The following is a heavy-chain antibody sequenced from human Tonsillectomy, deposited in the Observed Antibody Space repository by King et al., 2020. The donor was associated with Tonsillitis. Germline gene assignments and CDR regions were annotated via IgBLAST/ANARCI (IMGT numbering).Heavy chain of an antibody. CDR1: GFTFNSYS. Sequence: VQLVESGGGLVQPGGSLRLSCAASGFTFNSYSMNWVRQAPGKGLEWISYIGRSGSTIYYADSVKGRFTISRDNAKNSLDLQMNSLRAEDTAVYYCAREYCSSTSCLFDYWGQGTLVTVSS. CDR2: IGRSGSTI. D-gene: IGHD2-2*01. J-gene: IGHJ4*02. V-gene: IGHV3-48*01. CDR3: AREYCSSTSCLFDY.